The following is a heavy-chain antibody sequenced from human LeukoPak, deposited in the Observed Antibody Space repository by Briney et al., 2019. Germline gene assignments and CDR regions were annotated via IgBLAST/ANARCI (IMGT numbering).Heavy chain of an antibody. J-gene: IGHJ4*02. D-gene: IGHD6-19*01. V-gene: IGHV1-8*01. Sequence: GASVKVSCKASGYTFTSYDINWVRQATGQGLEWMGWMNPNSGNTGYAQKFQGRVTMTRNTSISTAYMELSSLRSEDTAVYYCVAQGANSSGWVHYWGQGTLVTVSS. CDR2: MNPNSGNT. CDR3: VAQGANSSGWVHY. CDR1: GYTFTSYD.